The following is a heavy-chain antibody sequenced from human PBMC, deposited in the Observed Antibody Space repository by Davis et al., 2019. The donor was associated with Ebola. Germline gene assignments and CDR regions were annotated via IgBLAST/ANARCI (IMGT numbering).Heavy chain of an antibody. CDR3: ARVNYDFWSGYYSGTWFDP. Sequence: MPSETLSLTCTVSGGSISSYYWSWIRQPPGKGLEWIGYIYYSGSTNYNPSLKSRVTISLDTSKNQFSLKLSSVTAADTAVYYCARVNYDFWSGYYSGTWFDPWGQGTLVTVSS. D-gene: IGHD3-3*01. CDR1: GGSISSYY. J-gene: IGHJ5*02. V-gene: IGHV4-59*01. CDR2: IYYSGST.